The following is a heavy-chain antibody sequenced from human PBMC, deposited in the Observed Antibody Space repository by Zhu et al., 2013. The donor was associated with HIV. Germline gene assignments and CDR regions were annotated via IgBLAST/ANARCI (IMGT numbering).Heavy chain of an antibody. J-gene: IGHJ4*02. Sequence: QVHWCSLGLSEEAWGLMGVSCHGSGYTFAAYYIHWVRQAPGQGLEWMGYINTNSGETIYAQKFRGRVTMTRDLSINTAYMELNRLRSGDTAIYYCARAGFENKRPGGYWAQGTLLTVSS. CDR2: INTNSGET. CDR1: GYTFAAYY. CDR3: ARAGFENKRPGGY. V-gene: IGHV1-2*02.